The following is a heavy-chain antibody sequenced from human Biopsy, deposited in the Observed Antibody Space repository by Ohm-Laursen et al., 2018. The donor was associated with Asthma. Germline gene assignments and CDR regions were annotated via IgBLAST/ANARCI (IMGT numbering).Heavy chain of an antibody. CDR1: GGSVSSGSYY. D-gene: IGHD3-10*01. V-gene: IGHV4-61*01. CDR3: ARERAGYYGSGSYLGY. CDR2: IYYSGST. J-gene: IGHJ4*02. Sequence: SDTLSLTCTASGGSVSSGSYYWSWIRQPPGKGLEWIGYIYYSGSTNYNPSLKSRVTISVDTSKNQFSLKLSSVTAADTAVYYCARERAGYYGSGSYLGYWGQGALVTVSS.